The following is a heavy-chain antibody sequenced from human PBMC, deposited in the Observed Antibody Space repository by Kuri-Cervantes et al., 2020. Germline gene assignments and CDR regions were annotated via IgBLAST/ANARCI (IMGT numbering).Heavy chain of an antibody. Sequence: GESLKISCAASGFTFDDYAMHWVRQAPGKGLEWVSLISWDGGSTYYADSVKGRFTISRDNSKNTLYLQMNSLRAEDTAVYYCARGALPYSGYAFDIWGQGTMVTVSS. V-gene: IGHV3-43D*04. CDR2: ISWDGGST. D-gene: IGHD5-12*01. J-gene: IGHJ3*02. CDR3: ARGALPYSGYAFDI. CDR1: GFTFDDYA.